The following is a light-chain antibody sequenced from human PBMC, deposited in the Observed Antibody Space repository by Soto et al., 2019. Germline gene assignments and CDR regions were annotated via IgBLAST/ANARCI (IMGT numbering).Light chain of an antibody. V-gene: IGKV3-20*01. J-gene: IGKJ1*01. CDR3: QQYGSSPWT. CDR1: QSVSDNY. CDR2: GAS. Sequence: EIVLTQSPGTLSLSSGERATLSCRASQSVSDNYLAWYQQKPGQAPRLRIYGASSRAAGIPDRCSGSGSGPAFTPTISSRGPEDGAVFFCQQYGSSPWTFGQGTKVEIK.